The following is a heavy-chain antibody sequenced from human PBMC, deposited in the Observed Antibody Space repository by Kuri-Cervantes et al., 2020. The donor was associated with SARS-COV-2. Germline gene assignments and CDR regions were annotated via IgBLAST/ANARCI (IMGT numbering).Heavy chain of an antibody. CDR2: IKQDGSEK. CDR3: ARVDPPLIDSSGLTGIDY. V-gene: IGHV3-7*01. J-gene: IGHJ4*02. Sequence: GGSLRLSCAASGFTFSSYWMSWVRQAPGKGLEWVASIKQDGSEKYYVDSVKGRFTISRDNAKNSLYLQMNSLRAEDTAVYYCARVDPPLIDSSGLTGIDYWGQGTLVTVSS. D-gene: IGHD6-19*01. CDR1: GFTFSSYW.